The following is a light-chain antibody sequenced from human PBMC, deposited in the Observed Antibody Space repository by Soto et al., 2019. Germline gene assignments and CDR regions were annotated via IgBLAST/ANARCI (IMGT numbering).Light chain of an antibody. CDR1: QSVSSSY. Sequence: EIVLTQSPGTLSLSPGERATLSCRASQSVSSSYLAWYQQKPDQAPRLLIYGASSRATGIPDRFSGSGSGTDFTLTISRLEPEDFAMYYCHQRNQFGQGTRLEIK. V-gene: IGKV3-20*01. CDR3: HQRNQ. CDR2: GAS. J-gene: IGKJ5*01.